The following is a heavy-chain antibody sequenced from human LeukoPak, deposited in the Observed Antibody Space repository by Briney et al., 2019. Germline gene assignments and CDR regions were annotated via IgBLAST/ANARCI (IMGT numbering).Heavy chain of an antibody. J-gene: IGHJ4*02. D-gene: IGHD2-2*01. CDR2: IYYSGST. Sequence: KPSETLSLTCTVSGGSISSSSYYWGWIRQPPGKGLEWIGSIYYSGSTYYNPSLKSRVTISVDTSRNQFSLKLSSVTAADTAVYYCARDCGSTSCYPDYWGQGTLVTVSS. CDR3: ARDCGSTSCYPDY. V-gene: IGHV4-39*07. CDR1: GGSISSSSYY.